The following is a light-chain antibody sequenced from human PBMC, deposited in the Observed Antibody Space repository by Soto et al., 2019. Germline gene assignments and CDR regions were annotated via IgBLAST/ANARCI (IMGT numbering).Light chain of an antibody. CDR2: DAT. V-gene: IGKV3-11*01. CDR1: QSVSSQ. Sequence: EIVLTQSPATLSLSPGERATLSCRASQSVSSQLAWYQQKPGQDPRLLIYDATNRATGIAARFSGSGSGTDFTLTISSLDPEDFAVYYCQHRSNWPGLTFGGGTKVEIK. J-gene: IGKJ4*01. CDR3: QHRSNWPGLT.